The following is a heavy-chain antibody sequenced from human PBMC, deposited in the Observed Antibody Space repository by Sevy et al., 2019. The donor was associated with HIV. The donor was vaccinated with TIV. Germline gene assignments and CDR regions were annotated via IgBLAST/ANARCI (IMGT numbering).Heavy chain of an antibody. CDR3: TRDHWVHGSGSFYFAS. J-gene: IGHJ4*02. CDR2: ISAGIST. D-gene: IGHD3-10*01. Sequence: GGSLRLSCAASGFSVRDISMSWVRQAPGQGLEWVAVISAGISTYYAESVQGRFTISRDISGNMVYLQMNSLRPEDTAHYYCTRDHWVHGSGSFYFASWGQGTLVTVSS. CDR1: GFSVRDIS. V-gene: IGHV3-53*01.